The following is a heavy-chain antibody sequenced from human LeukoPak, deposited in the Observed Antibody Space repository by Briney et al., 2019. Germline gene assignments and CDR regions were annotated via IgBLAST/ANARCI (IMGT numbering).Heavy chain of an antibody. CDR3: ARGDYGSGTYLWGS. V-gene: IGHV4-34*01. D-gene: IGHD3-10*01. J-gene: IGHJ5*02. Sequence: PSETLSLTCAVSGGSFSGYYWSWIRQPPGQGLEWIGEINHSGSTNYNPSLKSRVTLSVDTSKNQLSLKLSSVTAADTAVYYCARGDYGSGTYLWGSWGQGILVTVSP. CDR2: INHSGST. CDR1: GGSFSGYY.